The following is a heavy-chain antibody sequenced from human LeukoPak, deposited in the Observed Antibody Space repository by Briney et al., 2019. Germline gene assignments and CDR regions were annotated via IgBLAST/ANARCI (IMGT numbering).Heavy chain of an antibody. CDR1: GFTFSSYS. CDR3: ARGATPDY. CDR2: ITSSSSTI. V-gene: IGHV3-48*02. Sequence: GGSLRLSCAASGFTFSSYSMNWVRQAPGKGLQLVSYITSSSSTIYYADSVKGRFTISRDNAKNSLYLQMNNLRDEDTAVYYCARGATPDYWGQGTLVTVSS. J-gene: IGHJ4*02.